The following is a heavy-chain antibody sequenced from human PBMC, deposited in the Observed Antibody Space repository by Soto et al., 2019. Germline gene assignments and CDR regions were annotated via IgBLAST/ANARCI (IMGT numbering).Heavy chain of an antibody. CDR3: ARGRPNTAMRLYYFDY. D-gene: IGHD5-18*01. CDR1: GFTVSSNY. CDR2: IYSGGST. J-gene: IGHJ4*02. V-gene: IGHV3-66*01. Sequence: PGGSLRLSCAASGFTVSSNYMSWVRQSPGKGLEWVSVIYSGGSTYYADSVKGRFTISRDNSKNTLYLQMNSLRAEDTAVYYCARGRPNTAMRLYYFDYWGQGSLVTVSS.